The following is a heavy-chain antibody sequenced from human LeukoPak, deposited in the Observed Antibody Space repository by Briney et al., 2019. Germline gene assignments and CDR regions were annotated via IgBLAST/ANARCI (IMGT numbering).Heavy chain of an antibody. J-gene: IGHJ4*02. CDR2: IIPIFGTA. CDR1: GGTFSSYA. CDR3: AINYYDNSGYSVGFDY. V-gene: IGHV1-69*05. Sequence: SVKVSCKASGGTFSSYAVSWVRQAPGQGLEWMGGIIPIFGTANYAQKFQGRVTIPTDESTSTVYMELSSLRSEDTAVYYCAINYYDNSGYSVGFDYWGQGTLVTVSS. D-gene: IGHD3-22*01.